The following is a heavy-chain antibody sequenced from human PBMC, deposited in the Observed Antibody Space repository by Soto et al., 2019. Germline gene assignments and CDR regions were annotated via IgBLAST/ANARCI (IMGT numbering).Heavy chain of an antibody. CDR1: GFTFSSYG. J-gene: IGHJ4*02. V-gene: IGHV3-30*18. CDR2: ISYDGSNK. Sequence: GGSLRLSCAASGFTFSSYGMHWVRQAPGKGLEWVAVISYDGSNKYYADSVKGRFTISRDNSKNTLYLQMNSLRAEDTAVYYCAKAYYDILTGPSFDYWGQGTLVTVSS. CDR3: AKAYYDILTGPSFDY. D-gene: IGHD3-9*01.